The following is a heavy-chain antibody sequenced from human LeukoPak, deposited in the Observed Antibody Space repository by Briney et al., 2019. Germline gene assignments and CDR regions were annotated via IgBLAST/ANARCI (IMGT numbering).Heavy chain of an antibody. Sequence: ASVKVSCKASGYTFTIYGISWVRQAPGQGLERMRWISAYNGNTNYAQKLQGRITMTTDTSTSTAYMELRSLRSDDTAVYYCARDSAWDLRFDYWGQGTLVTVSS. CDR1: GYTFTIYG. D-gene: IGHD1-26*01. CDR3: ARDSAWDLRFDY. J-gene: IGHJ4*02. CDR2: ISAYNGNT. V-gene: IGHV1-18*04.